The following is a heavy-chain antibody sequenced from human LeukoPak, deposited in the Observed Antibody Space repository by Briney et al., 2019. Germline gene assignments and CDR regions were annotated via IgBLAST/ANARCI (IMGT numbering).Heavy chain of an antibody. Sequence: ASVKVSCKASGYTFTGYYMHWVRQAPGQGLEWMGWINPNSGGTNYAQKFQGRVTMTRDTSISTAYMELSGLRSDDTAVYYCARGASITGKNRWFDPWGQGTLVTVSS. CDR1: GYTFTGYY. J-gene: IGHJ5*02. CDR3: ARGASITGKNRWFDP. D-gene: IGHD1-20*01. CDR2: INPNSGGT. V-gene: IGHV1-2*02.